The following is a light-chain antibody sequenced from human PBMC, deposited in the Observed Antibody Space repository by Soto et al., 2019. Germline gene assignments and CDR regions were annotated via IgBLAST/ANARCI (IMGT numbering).Light chain of an antibody. CDR2: DVN. V-gene: IGLV2-11*01. Sequence: QSALTQPRSVSGSPGQSVTISCTGSSSDVGAYNYVSWYQHNTGKAPKLLIYDVNKRPSGVPDRFSGSKFGNTASLTISGFHADDEATFYCCSYAGSYDYVFGTGTKVTVL. CDR3: CSYAGSYDYV. CDR1: SSDVGAYNY. J-gene: IGLJ1*01.